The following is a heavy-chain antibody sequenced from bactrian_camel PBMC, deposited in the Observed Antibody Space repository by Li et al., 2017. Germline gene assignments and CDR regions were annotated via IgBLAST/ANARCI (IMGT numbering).Heavy chain of an antibody. CDR1: GFTFGSRW. D-gene: IGHD1*01. CDR2: INKDGSIT. J-gene: IGHJ4*01. V-gene: IGHV3S1*01. Sequence: HVQLVESGGGSVQPGGSLRLSCAASGFTFGSRWMYWVRQPPGKGIEWVTSINKDGSITSYADVVKGRFTISRDNAKNTVYLQMNNVQSEDTALYYCAKGLYSTADALGHTVRGQGTQVTVS.